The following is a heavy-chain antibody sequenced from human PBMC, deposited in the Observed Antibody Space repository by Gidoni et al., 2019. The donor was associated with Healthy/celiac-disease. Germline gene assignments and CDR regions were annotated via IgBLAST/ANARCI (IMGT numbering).Heavy chain of an antibody. J-gene: IGHJ5*02. V-gene: IGHV4-59*01. Sequence: QVQLQESGPGLVKPSEPLSLTCTVPGGSISSYYWRWIRQPPGKGLEWIGYIYYSGSTNYNPSLKSRVTISVDTSKNQFSLKLSSVTAADTAVYYCARELTTQNWFDPWGQGTLVTVSS. D-gene: IGHD4-17*01. CDR3: ARELTTQNWFDP. CDR1: GGSISSYY. CDR2: IYYSGST.